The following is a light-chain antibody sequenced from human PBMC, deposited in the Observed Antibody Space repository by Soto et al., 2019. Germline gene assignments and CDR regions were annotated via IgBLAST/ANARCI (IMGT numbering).Light chain of an antibody. V-gene: IGLV2-14*03. CDR3: VSYTSSTTYV. J-gene: IGLJ1*01. CDR1: SSDVGGSNF. CDR2: DVA. Sequence: QSVLTQPASVSDSPGQSITISCTGTSSDVGGSNFVSWYQQHPGKPPKLIIYDVANRPSGVSNRFSGSKSGSMASLIISRLQTEDEADYYCVSYTSSTTYVFGTGTKLTVL.